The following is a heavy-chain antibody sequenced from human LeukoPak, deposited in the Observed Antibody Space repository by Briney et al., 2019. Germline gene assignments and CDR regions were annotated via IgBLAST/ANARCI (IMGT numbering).Heavy chain of an antibody. J-gene: IGHJ4*02. CDR2: IYYSGST. V-gene: IGHV4-59*01. Sequence: SETLSLTCTVSGGSISSYYWSWVRQPPGKGLEWIGYIYYSGSTNYNPSLKSRVTISVDTSKNQFSLKLSSVTAADTAVYYCARRDGYTYYFDYWGQGTLVTVSS. CDR3: ARRDGYTYYFDY. CDR1: GGSISSYY. D-gene: IGHD5-24*01.